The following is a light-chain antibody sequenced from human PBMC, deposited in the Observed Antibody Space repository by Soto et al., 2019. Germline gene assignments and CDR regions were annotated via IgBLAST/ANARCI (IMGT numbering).Light chain of an antibody. CDR1: QFISNY. CDR3: QQRYNWPRT. J-gene: IGKJ1*01. V-gene: IGKV3-11*01. CDR2: DAS. Sequence: EILLTQSPATLPLSAGDRATLSCRASQFISNYLVWYQHKPGQAPRLLIYDASDRATGIPARFSGSGSGTDFTLTISSLEPEDFAVYYCQQRYNWPRTFGQGTKVDIK.